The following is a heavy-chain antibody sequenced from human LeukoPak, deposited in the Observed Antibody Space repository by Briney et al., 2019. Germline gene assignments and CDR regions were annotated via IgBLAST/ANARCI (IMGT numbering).Heavy chain of an antibody. D-gene: IGHD6-19*01. V-gene: IGHV1-18*04. J-gene: IGHJ5*02. CDR3: ARDQVPRQWLPLGWFDP. CDR2: IIAYNDNT. Sequence: GASVKVTCKASGYTFTSYGISRGRQPPGQGLEGMGWIIAYNDNTNYAQKLQGRVTMTTDTYTSTAYMELRSLRSDDTAVYYCARDQVPRQWLPLGWFDPWGQGTLVTVSS. CDR1: GYTFTSYG.